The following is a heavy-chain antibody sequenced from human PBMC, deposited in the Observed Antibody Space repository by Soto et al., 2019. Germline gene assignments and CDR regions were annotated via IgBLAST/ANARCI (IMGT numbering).Heavy chain of an antibody. CDR1: GGTFSSYA. CDR3: ARFSSSWYDRDY. Sequence: GASVKVSCKASGGTFSSYAISWVRQAPGQGLEWMGGIIPIFGTANYAQKFQGRVTITADESTSTAYMELSSLRSEDTAVYYCARFSSSWYDRDYWGQGTLVTVSS. J-gene: IGHJ4*02. D-gene: IGHD6-13*01. CDR2: IIPIFGTA. V-gene: IGHV1-69*13.